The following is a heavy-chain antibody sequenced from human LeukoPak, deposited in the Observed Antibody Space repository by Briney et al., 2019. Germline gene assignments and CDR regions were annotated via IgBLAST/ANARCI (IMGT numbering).Heavy chain of an antibody. V-gene: IGHV3-30*02. CDR2: IRYDGSNK. J-gene: IGHJ5*02. CDR1: GFSFSNYG. D-gene: IGHD3-10*01. CDR3: ARANYYGSGSYAPWFDP. Sequence: GGSLRLSCAASGFSFSNYGMHWVRQAPGKGLEWVAFIRYDGSNKYYADSVKGRFTISRDNSKNTLYLQMNSLRAEDTAVYYCARANYYGSGSYAPWFDPWGQGTLVTVSS.